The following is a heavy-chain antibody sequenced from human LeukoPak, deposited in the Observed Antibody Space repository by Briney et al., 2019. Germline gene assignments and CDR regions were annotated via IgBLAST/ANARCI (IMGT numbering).Heavy chain of an antibody. Sequence: SGGSLRLSCAASGFTFSSYAMSWVRQAPGKGLEWVSAISGSGGSTYCADSVKGRFIISRDNSKNTLYLQMNSLRAEDTAVYYCARDRMSIEYSSSSAFDIWGQGTMVTVSS. CDR1: GFTFSSYA. J-gene: IGHJ3*02. D-gene: IGHD6-6*01. CDR3: ARDRMSIEYSSSSAFDI. V-gene: IGHV3-23*01. CDR2: ISGSGGST.